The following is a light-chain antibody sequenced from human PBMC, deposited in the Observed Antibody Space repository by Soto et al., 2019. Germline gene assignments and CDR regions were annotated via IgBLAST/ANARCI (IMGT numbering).Light chain of an antibody. Sequence: TQSPVTLSLSPGERATLSFRASQSVSSNYLAWYQQKPGQAPRLLIYGASNRATGIPDRFSGSGSGTDFTLTISRLEPEDFAVYYCQQYGSSGTFGQGTKVDIK. V-gene: IGKV3-20*01. CDR1: QSVSSNY. J-gene: IGKJ1*01. CDR2: GAS. CDR3: QQYGSSGT.